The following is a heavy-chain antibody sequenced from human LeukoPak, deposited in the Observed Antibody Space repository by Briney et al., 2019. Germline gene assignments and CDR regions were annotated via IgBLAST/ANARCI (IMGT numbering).Heavy chain of an antibody. V-gene: IGHV3-23*01. Sequence: QSGGSLRLSCAASGFTFSSYVMSWVRQAPGKGLEWVSAISGSGDSTFNADSVKGRFTISRDNSKNTLYLQMNSLRAEDTALYYCATSTVAEYDYWGQGTLVAVSS. D-gene: IGHD4-11*01. CDR3: ATSTVAEYDY. CDR2: ISGSGDST. J-gene: IGHJ4*02. CDR1: GFTFSSYV.